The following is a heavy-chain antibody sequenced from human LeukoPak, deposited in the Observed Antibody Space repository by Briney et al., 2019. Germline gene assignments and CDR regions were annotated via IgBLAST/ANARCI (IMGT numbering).Heavy chain of an antibody. CDR1: GFTFSSYA. Sequence: PGGSLRLSCAASGFTFSSYAMSWVRQAPGKGLEWVSAISGSGGSTYYADTVKGRFTISRDNSKNTLYLQMNSLRAEDTAVYYCAKVYCSSTSCYTLMYYFDYWGQGTLVTVSS. CDR2: ISGSGGST. J-gene: IGHJ4*02. V-gene: IGHV3-23*01. D-gene: IGHD2-2*02. CDR3: AKVYCSSTSCYTLMYYFDY.